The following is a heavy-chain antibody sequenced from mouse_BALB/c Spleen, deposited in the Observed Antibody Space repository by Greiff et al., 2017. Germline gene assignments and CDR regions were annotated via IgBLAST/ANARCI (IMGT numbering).Heavy chain of an antibody. CDR2: ISNGGGST. CDR3: ARLDCGGFAY. D-gene: IGHD2-4*01. Sequence: DVKLVESGGGLVQPGGSLKLSCAASGFTFSSYTMSWVRQTPEKRLEWVAYISNGGGSTYYPDTVKGRFTISRDNAKNTLYLQMSSLKSEDTAMYYCARLDCGGFAYWGQGTLVTVSA. CDR1: GFTFSSYT. V-gene: IGHV5-12-2*01. J-gene: IGHJ3*01.